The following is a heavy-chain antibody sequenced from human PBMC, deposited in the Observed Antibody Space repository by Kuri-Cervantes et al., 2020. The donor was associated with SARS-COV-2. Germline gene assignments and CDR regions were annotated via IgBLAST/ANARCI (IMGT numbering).Heavy chain of an antibody. CDR3: AKDRGYSYGYGYFDY. D-gene: IGHD5-18*01. J-gene: IGHJ4*02. V-gene: IGHV3-23*01. Sequence: GGSLRLSCAASGFTFSSYAMSWVRQAPGEGLEWVSAISGSGGSTYYADSVKGRFTISGDNSKNTLYLQMNSLRAEDTAVYYCAKDRGYSYGYGYFDYWGQGTLVTVSS. CDR1: GFTFSSYA. CDR2: ISGSGGST.